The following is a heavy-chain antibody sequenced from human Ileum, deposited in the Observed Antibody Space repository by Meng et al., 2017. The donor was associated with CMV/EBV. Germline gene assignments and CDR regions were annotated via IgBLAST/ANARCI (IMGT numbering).Heavy chain of an antibody. V-gene: IGHV3-21*01. D-gene: IGHD7-27*01. J-gene: IGHJ4*02. CDR2: ISSSSVYI. CDR1: GFTFSGYS. CDR3: ARDTGMFDY. Sequence: GESLKISCAASGFTFSGYSMNWVRQAPGKGLEWVSSISSSSVYIFYADSMKGRFTISRDNAKNSLYLQMNSLRAEDTAVFYCARDTGMFDYWGQGTLVTVSS.